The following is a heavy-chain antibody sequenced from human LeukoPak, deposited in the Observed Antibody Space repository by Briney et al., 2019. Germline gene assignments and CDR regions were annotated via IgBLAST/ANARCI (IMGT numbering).Heavy chain of an antibody. V-gene: IGHV3-30*04. J-gene: IGHJ1*01. CDR3: AKDDTWGRYKD. CDR2: ISYDGSNK. Sequence: GGSLRLSCAASGFTFSSYAMHWVRQAPGEGLEWVAVISYDGSNKYYADSVKGRFTISRDNSKNTLYLQMNSLRGEDTAVYYCAKDDTWGRYKDWGQGTLVTVSS. CDR1: GFTFSSYA. D-gene: IGHD3-16*01.